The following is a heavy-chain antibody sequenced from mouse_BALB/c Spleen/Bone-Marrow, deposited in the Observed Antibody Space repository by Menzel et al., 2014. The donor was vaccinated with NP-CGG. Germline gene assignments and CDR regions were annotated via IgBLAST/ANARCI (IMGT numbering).Heavy chain of an antibody. V-gene: IGHV1-19*01. Sequence: EVQLVESGPELVKPGASVKMSCKASGYTFTDYYMDWVKQSHGESFEWIGRVNPYNGGTSYNQKFKGKATLTVDKSSTTAYMELNSPTSEDSAVYYRARGGYRDYWGQGTTLTVSS. CDR1: GYTFTDYY. CDR3: ARGGYRDY. D-gene: IGHD2-2*01. J-gene: IGHJ2*01. CDR2: VNPYNGGT.